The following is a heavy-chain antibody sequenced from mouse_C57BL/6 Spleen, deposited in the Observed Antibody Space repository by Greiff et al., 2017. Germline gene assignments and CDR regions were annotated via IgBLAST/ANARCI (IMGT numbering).Heavy chain of an antibody. CDR3: ARDYGSSYRAMDY. D-gene: IGHD1-1*01. Sequence: QVQLQQPGAELVKPGASVKLSCKASGYTFTSYWMHWVKQRPGQGLEWIGMIHPNSGSTNYNEKFKSKATLTVDKSSSTAYMQLSSLTSEDSAVYYGARDYGSSYRAMDYWGQGTSVTVSS. V-gene: IGHV1-64*01. CDR1: GYTFTSYW. J-gene: IGHJ4*01. CDR2: IHPNSGST.